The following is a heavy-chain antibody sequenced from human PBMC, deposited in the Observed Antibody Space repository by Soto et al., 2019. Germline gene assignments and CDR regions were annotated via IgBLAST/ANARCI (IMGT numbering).Heavy chain of an antibody. CDR3: ARQDIVVVPAAASSYGMDV. V-gene: IGHV1-69*13. D-gene: IGHD2-2*01. J-gene: IGHJ6*02. Sequence: GASVKVSCKSSGVTFSSYAISWVRHSTGQGLECILVIIPIFGTANYAQKFQGRVTITADESTSTAYMELSSLRSEDTAVYYCARQDIVVVPAAASSYGMDVWGQGTTVTVSS. CDR2: IIPIFGTA. CDR1: GVTFSSYA.